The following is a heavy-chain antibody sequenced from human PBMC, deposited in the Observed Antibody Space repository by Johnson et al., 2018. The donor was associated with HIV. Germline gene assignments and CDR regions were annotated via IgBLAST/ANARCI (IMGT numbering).Heavy chain of an antibody. V-gene: IGHV3-20*04. Sequence: EVQLVESGGGVVRPGGSLRLSCAASGFTFNDYGMTWVRQAPGKGLEWVSGISWNSGSIGYADSVKGRFTISRDNAKNSLYLQMNSLRAEDTALYYCARVRGYSYVLDAFDIWGQGTVVTVSS. J-gene: IGHJ3*02. CDR1: GFTFNDYG. CDR3: ARVRGYSYVLDAFDI. D-gene: IGHD5-18*01. CDR2: ISWNSGSI.